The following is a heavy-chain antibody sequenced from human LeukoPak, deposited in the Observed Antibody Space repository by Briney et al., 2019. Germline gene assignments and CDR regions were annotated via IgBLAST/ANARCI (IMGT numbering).Heavy chain of an antibody. CDR1: GFTFSSYS. V-gene: IGHV3-23*01. J-gene: IGHJ4*02. D-gene: IGHD2-21*01. CDR3: LAGHRRYFDY. Sequence: GGSLRLSCAASGFTFSSYSMNWVRQAPGKGLEWVSSVSESGSATYYADSMKGRFIISRDNSKNTLYLQNNRLRVEDTAVYYCLAGHRRYFDYWGQGTLVTVSS. CDR2: VSESGSAT.